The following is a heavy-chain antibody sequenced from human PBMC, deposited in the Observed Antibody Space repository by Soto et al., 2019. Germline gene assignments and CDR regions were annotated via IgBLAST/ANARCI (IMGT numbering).Heavy chain of an antibody. Sequence: QVQLVQSGAEVKKPGASVKVSCKASGYTFTSYYMHWVRQAPGQGLEWLGIINPSGGSTSYAQKFQGRVTMTRDTSTSTVYMELSSLRSEDTAVYYCTLGFGELLWPSLFYYWGQGTLVTVSS. D-gene: IGHD3-10*01. CDR3: TLGFGELLWPSLFYY. J-gene: IGHJ4*02. V-gene: IGHV1-46*03. CDR1: GYTFTSYY. CDR2: INPSGGST.